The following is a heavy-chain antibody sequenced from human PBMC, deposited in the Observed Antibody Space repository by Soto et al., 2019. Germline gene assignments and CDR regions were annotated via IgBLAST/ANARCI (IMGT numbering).Heavy chain of an antibody. CDR2: ISYDGSNK. Sequence: QVQLVESGGGVVQPGRSLRLSCAASGFTFSSYGMHWVRQAPGKGLEWVAVISYDGSNKYYADSVKGRFTISRDNSKNTLYLQMNSLRAEDTAVYYCAAISVLRYFDLLSASGAFDIWGQGTMVTVSS. V-gene: IGHV3-30*03. CDR3: AAISVLRYFDLLSASGAFDI. CDR1: GFTFSSYG. D-gene: IGHD3-9*01. J-gene: IGHJ3*02.